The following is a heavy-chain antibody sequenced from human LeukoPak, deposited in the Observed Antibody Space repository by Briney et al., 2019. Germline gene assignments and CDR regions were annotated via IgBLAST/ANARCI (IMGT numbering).Heavy chain of an antibody. Sequence: GGSLRLSCAASGFTFSSYSMNWVRQAPGKGLEWVSYISSSSSTIYYADSVKGRFTISRDNAKNSLYLQMNSPRAEDTAVYYCARPRGYSYGAFDYWGQGTLVTVSS. CDR2: ISSSSSTI. CDR1: GFTFSSYS. J-gene: IGHJ4*02. D-gene: IGHD5-18*01. V-gene: IGHV3-48*01. CDR3: ARPRGYSYGAFDY.